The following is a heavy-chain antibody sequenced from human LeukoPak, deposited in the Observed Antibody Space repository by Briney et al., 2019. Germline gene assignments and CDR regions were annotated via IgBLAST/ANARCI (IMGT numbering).Heavy chain of an antibody. CDR3: ARAREYAFDI. D-gene: IGHD3-10*01. V-gene: IGHV3-48*03. CDR2: ISSSGSTI. Sequence: GGSLRLSCAASGFTFSSYEMNWVRQAPGKGLEWVSYISSSGSTIYYADSVKGRFTISRDNAKNSLYLQMNSLRAEDTAVYYCARAREYAFDIWGQGTMATVSS. J-gene: IGHJ3*02. CDR1: GFTFSSYE.